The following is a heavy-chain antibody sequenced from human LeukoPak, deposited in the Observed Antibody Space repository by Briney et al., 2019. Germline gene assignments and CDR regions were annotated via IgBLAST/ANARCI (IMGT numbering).Heavy chain of an antibody. CDR3: ARDRGYCSGGSCYRWFDP. CDR2: IYYSGTT. D-gene: IGHD2-15*01. Sequence: SETLSLTCTVSGGSISSSTYYWGWIRQPPGKGLEWIGSIYYSGTTYYNPSLQSRVTISVDTSKNQFSLKLSSVTAADTAVYYCARDRGYCSGGSCYRWFDPWGQGTLVTVSS. CDR1: GGSISSSTYY. J-gene: IGHJ5*02. V-gene: IGHV4-39*07.